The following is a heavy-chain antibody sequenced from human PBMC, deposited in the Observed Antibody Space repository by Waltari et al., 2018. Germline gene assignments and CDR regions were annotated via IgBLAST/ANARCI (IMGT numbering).Heavy chain of an antibody. V-gene: IGHV5-10-1*01. CDR3: ARTSVQDQYFMDV. Sequence: EEQLVQSGAEVKKPGESLTISCKGSGYTFTNYWITWVRQMPGKGREWMGRIDPSDSYTNYSPSFQGHVTISTDWSTSTAYLQWSSLTASDTAIYYCARTSVQDQYFMDVWGKGTTVTVSS. D-gene: IGHD2-2*01. J-gene: IGHJ6*03. CDR1: GYTFTNYW. CDR2: IDPSDSYT.